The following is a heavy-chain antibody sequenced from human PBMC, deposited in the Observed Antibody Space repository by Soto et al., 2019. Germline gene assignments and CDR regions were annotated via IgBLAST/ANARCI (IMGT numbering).Heavy chain of an antibody. D-gene: IGHD3-9*01. CDR1: GFTFSDYY. V-gene: IGHV3-11*01. CDR2: ISSSGSTI. J-gene: IGHJ5*02. CDR3: ARDGRYFDWLFISSWFDP. Sequence: GGSLRLSCAASGFTFSDYYMSWIRQAPGKGLEWVSYISSSGSTIYYADSVKGRFTISRDNAKNSLYLQMNSLRAEDTAVYYCARDGRYFDWLFISSWFDPWGQGTLVTVSS.